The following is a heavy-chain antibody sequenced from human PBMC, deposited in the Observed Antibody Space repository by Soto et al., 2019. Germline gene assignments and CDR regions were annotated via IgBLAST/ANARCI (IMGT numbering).Heavy chain of an antibody. D-gene: IGHD3-10*01. V-gene: IGHV4-31*03. CDR1: GGSISSGGYY. CDR3: ARGFVGSHFDY. Sequence: SETLSLTCTVSGGSISSGGYYWSWIRQHPGKGLEWIGYIYYSGSTYYNPSLKSRVTISVDTSKNQFSLKLSSVTAADTAVYYCARGFVGSHFDYWGQGTLVTVSS. J-gene: IGHJ4*02. CDR2: IYYSGST.